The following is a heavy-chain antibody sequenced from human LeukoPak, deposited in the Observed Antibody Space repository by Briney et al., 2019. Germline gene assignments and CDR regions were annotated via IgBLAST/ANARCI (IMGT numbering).Heavy chain of an antibody. J-gene: IGHJ5*02. CDR2: ISSSSDYI. CDR1: EFTFSSYS. CDR3: ARDRSHQRRFHSSREENWFDP. V-gene: IGHV3-21*01. Sequence: GGSLRLSCAASEFTFSSYSMNWVRQAPGKGLEWVSSISSSSDYIYYADSVKGRFTISRDNAKNSLYLQMNSLRAEDTAVYYCARDRSHQRRFHSSREENWFDPWGQGTLVTVSA. D-gene: IGHD6-13*01.